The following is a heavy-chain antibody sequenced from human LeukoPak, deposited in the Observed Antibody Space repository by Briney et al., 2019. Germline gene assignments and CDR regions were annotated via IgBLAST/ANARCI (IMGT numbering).Heavy chain of an antibody. CDR3: ARDLTSGLVIHDYFDY. CDR1: GFTFSDYY. CDR2: ISSSGSTI. V-gene: IGHV3-11*01. Sequence: GGSLRLSCAASGFTFSDYYMSWLRQAPGKGLEWVSYISSSGSTIYYADSVKGRFTISRDNAKNSLYLQMNSLRAEDTAVYYCARDLTSGLVIHDYFDYWGQGTLVTVSA. D-gene: IGHD3/OR15-3a*01. J-gene: IGHJ4*02.